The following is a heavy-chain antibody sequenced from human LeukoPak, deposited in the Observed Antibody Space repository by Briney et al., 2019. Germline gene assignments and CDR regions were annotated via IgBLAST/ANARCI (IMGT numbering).Heavy chain of an antibody. CDR3: AKDQRDDILTGYPYIYWDQ. D-gene: IGHD3-9*01. CDR1: GFTFSSYG. V-gene: IGHV3-30*18. J-gene: IGHJ4*02. CDR2: ISYDGSNK. Sequence: GGSLRLSCAASGFTFSSYGMHWVRQAPGKGLEWVAVISYDGSNKYYADSVKGRFTISRDNSKNTLYLQMNSLRADDTAVYYCAKDQRDDILTGYPYIYWDQWGQGALVTVSS.